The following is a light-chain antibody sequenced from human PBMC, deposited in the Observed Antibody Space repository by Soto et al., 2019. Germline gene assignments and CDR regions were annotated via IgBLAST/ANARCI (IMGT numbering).Light chain of an antibody. J-gene: IGKJ1*01. Sequence: DIQMTQSPSSLSASVGDRVTITCLASQGISNYLAWYQQKPGKVPKLLIYAASTLQSGVPSRFSGSGYGTDFTLTISSRQPEDVATYYCRRYNSAPWTFGQGTKVEIK. CDR3: RRYNSAPWT. V-gene: IGKV1-27*01. CDR2: AAS. CDR1: QGISNY.